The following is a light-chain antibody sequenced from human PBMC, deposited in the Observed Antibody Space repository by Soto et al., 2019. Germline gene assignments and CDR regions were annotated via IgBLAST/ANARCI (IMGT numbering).Light chain of an antibody. Sequence: QSVLTQPPSVSAAPGQKVTISCSGSSSNIGKTLVAWYQHLPGTAPKLLIYDDNRRPSGIPDRFSASKSGTSATLAITGLQTGDEADYYCETWDTNLSAVVFGGGTKPPS. CDR3: ETWDTNLSAVV. CDR1: SSNIGKTL. J-gene: IGLJ3*02. V-gene: IGLV1-51*01. CDR2: DDN.